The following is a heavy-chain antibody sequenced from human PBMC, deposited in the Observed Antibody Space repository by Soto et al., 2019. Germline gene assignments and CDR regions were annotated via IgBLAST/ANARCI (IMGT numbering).Heavy chain of an antibody. J-gene: IGHJ5*02. CDR2: INTDNGGA. CDR3: AKERGSNSLHPSYNWFDT. CDR1: GYIFTDYH. V-gene: IGHV1-2*02. D-gene: IGHD6-13*01. Sequence: QVQLVQSGAEVKKPGASVKVSCKAFGYIFTDYHIHWVRQAPGQGLEFMGWINTDNGGAGSAQQFQGRVTVTRDTSITTVYLELSNLRSDDTAVYFCAKERGSNSLHPSYNWFDTWGQGTLITVSS.